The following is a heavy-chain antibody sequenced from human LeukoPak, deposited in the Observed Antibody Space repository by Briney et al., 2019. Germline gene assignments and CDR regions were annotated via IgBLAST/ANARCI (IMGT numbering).Heavy chain of an antibody. D-gene: IGHD3-22*01. CDR3: AGDYYDSSGYGDDAFDI. CDR2: IYTSGST. J-gene: IGHJ3*02. CDR1: GDSISSGDYY. V-gene: IGHV4-61*02. Sequence: SETLSLTCTVSGDSISSGDYYWSWIRQPAGKGLEWIGRIYTSGSTNYNPSLKSRVTISVDTSKNQFSLKLSSVTAADTAVYYCAGDYYDSSGYGDDAFDIWGQGTMVTVSS.